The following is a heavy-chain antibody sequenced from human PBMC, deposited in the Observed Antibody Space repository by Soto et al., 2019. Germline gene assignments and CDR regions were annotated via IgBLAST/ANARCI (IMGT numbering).Heavy chain of an antibody. CDR2: IDPSDSYT. J-gene: IGHJ6*02. V-gene: IGHV5-10-1*01. Sequence: PGESLKISCKGSGYSFTSYWISWVRQMPGKGLEWMGRIDPSDSYTNYSPSFQGHVTISADKSISTAYLQWSSLKASDTAMYYCATATYSSSSLYYYYGMDVWGQGTTVTVSS. CDR3: ATATYSSSSLYYYYGMDV. CDR1: GYSFTSYW. D-gene: IGHD6-6*01.